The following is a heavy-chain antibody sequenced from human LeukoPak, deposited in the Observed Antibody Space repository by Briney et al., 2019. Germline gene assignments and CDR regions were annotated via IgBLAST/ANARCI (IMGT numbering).Heavy chain of an antibody. CDR3: ARETEGATMGDVDY. V-gene: IGHV1-18*01. D-gene: IGHD1-26*01. Sequence: ASVKVSCKASGYTFTSYGISWVRQAPGQGLEWMGWISAYNGNTNYAQKLQGRVTMTTDTSTSTAYMELRSLRSDDTAVYYCARETEGATMGDVDYWGQGTLVTVSS. CDR2: ISAYNGNT. CDR1: GYTFTSYG. J-gene: IGHJ4*02.